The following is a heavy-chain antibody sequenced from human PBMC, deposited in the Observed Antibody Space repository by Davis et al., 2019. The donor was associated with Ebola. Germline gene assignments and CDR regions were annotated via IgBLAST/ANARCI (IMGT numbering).Heavy chain of an antibody. CDR2: IYYSAST. CDR1: GGSVSSNY. J-gene: IGHJ4*02. CDR3: ARLRVAVAGFDY. D-gene: IGHD6-19*01. Sequence: MPSETLSLTCTVSGGSVSSNYWSWIRQSPGKGLEWIGYIYYSASTNYNPSLESRVTMSVDTSKNQFSLKLSSVTAADTAVYYCARLRVAVAGFDYWGQGALVTVS. V-gene: IGHV4-59*08.